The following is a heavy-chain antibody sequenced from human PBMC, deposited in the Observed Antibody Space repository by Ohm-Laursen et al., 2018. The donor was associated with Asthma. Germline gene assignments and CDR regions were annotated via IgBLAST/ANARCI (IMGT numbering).Heavy chain of an antibody. V-gene: IGHV3-74*01. Sequence: SLRLSCTASGFTFSTYWMHWVRQAPGKGLVWVPRVYGDGSNTIYADSVKGRFTISRDNAKNSLYLQMNSLRAEDTAVYYCARFGSMITFGGVIHYGMDVWGQGTTVTVSS. CDR1: GFTFSTYW. J-gene: IGHJ6*02. CDR3: ARFGSMITFGGVIHYGMDV. D-gene: IGHD3-16*02. CDR2: VYGDGSNT.